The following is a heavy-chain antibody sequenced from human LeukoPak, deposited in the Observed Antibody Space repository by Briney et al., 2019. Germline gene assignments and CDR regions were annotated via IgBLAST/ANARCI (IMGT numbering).Heavy chain of an antibody. CDR1: GFTFSTYG. D-gene: IGHD5-12*01. J-gene: IGHJ3*02. V-gene: IGHV3-23*01. CDR3: AKDLVATTYRDAFDI. CDR2: ISGTGGAT. Sequence: GGSLRLSCAASGFTFSTYGMTWVRQAPGKGLEWVSTISGTGGATYYADSVKGRFTISRDNSKNTLYLQMHSLSAEDTAVYYCAKDLVATTYRDAFDIWGQGTMVTVSS.